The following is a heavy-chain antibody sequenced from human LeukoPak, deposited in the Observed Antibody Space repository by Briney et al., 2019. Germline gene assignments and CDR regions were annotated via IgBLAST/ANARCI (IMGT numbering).Heavy chain of an antibody. CDR3: ARVPLGDSSTYYYPKPDWFDP. CDR1: GYTFTSYG. Sequence: ASVKVSCKASGYTFTSYGFSWVRQAPGQGLEWKGWISSYNGDTNYAQRVQDRVTMTTDTVTSTAYMELRSLRSDDTAVYYCARVPLGDSSTYYYPKPDWFDPWGQGTLVIVSS. V-gene: IGHV1-18*01. D-gene: IGHD3-22*01. J-gene: IGHJ5*02. CDR2: ISSYNGDT.